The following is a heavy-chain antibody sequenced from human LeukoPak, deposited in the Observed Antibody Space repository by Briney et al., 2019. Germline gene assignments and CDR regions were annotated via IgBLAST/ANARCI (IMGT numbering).Heavy chain of an antibody. V-gene: IGHV4-34*01. CDR1: GGSFSGYY. Sequence: SETLSLTCAVYGGSFSGYYWSWIRQPPGKGLEWIGEINHSGSTNYNPSLKSRVTISVDTSKNRFSLKLSSVTAADTAVYYCARPGPYSSSWYYFDYWGQGTLVTVSS. J-gene: IGHJ4*02. CDR2: INHSGST. D-gene: IGHD6-13*01. CDR3: ARPGPYSSSWYYFDY.